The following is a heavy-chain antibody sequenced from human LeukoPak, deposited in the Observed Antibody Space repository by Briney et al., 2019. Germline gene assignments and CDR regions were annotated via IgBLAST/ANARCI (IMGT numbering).Heavy chain of an antibody. D-gene: IGHD4-17*01. CDR1: GYTFTSYD. CDR2: MNPNSGNT. V-gene: IGHV1-8*01. CDR3: VRQDYGGNYNLYYYYYGMDA. J-gene: IGHJ6*02. Sequence: ASVKVSCKASGYTFTSYDINWVRQATGQGLEWMGWMNPNSGNTGYAQKFQGRVTMTRNTSISTAYMELSSLRSEDTAVYYCVRQDYGGNYNLYYYYYGMDAWGQGTTVTVSS.